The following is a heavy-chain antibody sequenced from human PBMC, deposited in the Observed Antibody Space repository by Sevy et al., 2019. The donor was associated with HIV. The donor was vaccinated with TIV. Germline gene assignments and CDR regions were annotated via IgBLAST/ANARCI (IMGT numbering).Heavy chain of an antibody. D-gene: IGHD3-3*01. Sequence: GGSLRLSCAASGFTFSSYSMNWVRQAPGKGLEWVSSISSSSSYIYYADSVKGRFTISRDNAKNSLYLQMNSLRAEDTALYYCARTIFGVVRSLMDVWGQGTTVTVSS. V-gene: IGHV3-21*01. J-gene: IGHJ6*02. CDR1: GFTFSSYS. CDR3: ARTIFGVVRSLMDV. CDR2: ISSSSSYI.